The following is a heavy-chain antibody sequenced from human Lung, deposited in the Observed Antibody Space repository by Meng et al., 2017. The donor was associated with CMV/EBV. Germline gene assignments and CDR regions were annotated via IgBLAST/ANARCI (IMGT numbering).Heavy chain of an antibody. Sequence: QIPLKESVPTLVKPPQNLTLTCTFSWFSLSTSEVGVGWIRQPPGKALEWLAVIYWDDDKRYSPSLKSRLTITKDTSKNQVVLTLTNMDPVDTATYYCALFTGSWFDPWGQGTLVTVSS. D-gene: IGHD1-14*01. CDR1: WFSLSTSEVG. J-gene: IGHJ5*02. CDR2: IYWDDDK. CDR3: ALFTGSWFDP. V-gene: IGHV2-5*02.